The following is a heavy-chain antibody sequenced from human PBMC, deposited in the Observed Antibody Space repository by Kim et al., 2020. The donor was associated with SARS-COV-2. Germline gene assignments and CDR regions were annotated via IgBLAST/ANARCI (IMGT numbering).Heavy chain of an antibody. V-gene: IGHV1-2*02. D-gene: IGHD5-18*01. Sequence: NDAQKFQGRVTMTRDTSISTAYMELSRLRSDDTAVYYCARDKGYSYGFDYWGQGTLVTVSS. CDR3: ARDKGYSYGFDY. J-gene: IGHJ4*02.